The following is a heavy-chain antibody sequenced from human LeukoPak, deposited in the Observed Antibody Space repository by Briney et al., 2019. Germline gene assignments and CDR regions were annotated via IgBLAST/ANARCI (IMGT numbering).Heavy chain of an antibody. V-gene: IGHV4-4*07. J-gene: IGHJ6*03. Sequence: SETLSLTCTVSGGSISSYYWSWIRQPAGKGLEWIGRIYTSGSTNYNPSLKSRVTISLDTSKDQFSLKLSSVTAADTAVYYCARGRGYSGYFGYYYMDVWGKGTTVTISS. CDR1: GGSISSYY. CDR2: IYTSGST. D-gene: IGHD5-12*01. CDR3: ARGRGYSGYFGYYYMDV.